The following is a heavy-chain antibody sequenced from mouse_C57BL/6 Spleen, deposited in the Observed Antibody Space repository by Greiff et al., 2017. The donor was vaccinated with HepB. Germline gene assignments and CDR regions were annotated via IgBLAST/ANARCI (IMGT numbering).Heavy chain of an antibody. J-gene: IGHJ3*01. D-gene: IGHD2-4*01. CDR1: GYAFSSSW. CDR3: AIYYDYDRWCAY. V-gene: IGHV1-82*01. Sequence: VQLQESGPELVKPGASVKISCKASGYAFSSSWMNWVKQRPGKGLEWIGRIYPGDGDTNYNGKFKGKATLTADKSSSTAYMQLSSLTSEDSAVYFCAIYYDYDRWCAYWGQGTLVTVSA. CDR2: IYPGDGDT.